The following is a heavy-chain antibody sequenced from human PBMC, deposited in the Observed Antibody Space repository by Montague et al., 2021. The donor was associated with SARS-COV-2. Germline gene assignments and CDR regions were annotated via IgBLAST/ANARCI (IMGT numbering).Heavy chain of an antibody. Sequence: SETLYLTCAVYGGSFSGYYWSWIRQPPEKGLEWIGEINQGGRTNNNPSLKSRVLISVDASKNQFSLKLSSVTAADTVVYYCARVPYRPLFVPRYYGMDVWGQRTTVTVSS. V-gene: IGHV4-34*01. CDR2: INQGGRT. CDR3: ARVPYRPLFVPRYYGMDV. CDR1: GGSFSGYY. J-gene: IGHJ6*02. D-gene: IGHD2-2*01.